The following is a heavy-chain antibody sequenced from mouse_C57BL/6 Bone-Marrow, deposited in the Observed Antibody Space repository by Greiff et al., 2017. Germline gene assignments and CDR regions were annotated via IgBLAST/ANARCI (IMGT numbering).Heavy chain of an antibody. V-gene: IGHV5-17*01. D-gene: IGHD2-4*01. CDR1: GFTFSDYG. Sequence: EVQVVESGGGLVKPGGSLKLSCAASGFTFSDYGMHWVRQAPEKGLEWVAYISSGSSTIYYADTVKGRFTISRDNAKNTLFLQMTSLRSEDTAMYYCARHEYDFPAWFAYGGQGTRVTVSA. J-gene: IGHJ3*01. CDR3: ARHEYDFPAWFAY. CDR2: ISSGSSTI.